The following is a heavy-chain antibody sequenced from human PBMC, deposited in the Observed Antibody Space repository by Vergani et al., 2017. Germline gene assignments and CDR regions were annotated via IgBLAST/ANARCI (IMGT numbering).Heavy chain of an antibody. Sequence: EVQLLESGGDLVQPGGSLRLSCAASGFTFNHYAMNWVRQAPGKGLEWVSGISGSGGSTYYAGSVKGRFTISRDSSQNTLYLQMNSLGAGDTAVYYCAKANPRNSGYDYLYYYHAMDVWCQGTTVTVSS. D-gene: IGHD5-12*01. CDR3: AKANPRNSGYDYLYYYHAMDV. CDR2: ISGSGGST. J-gene: IGHJ6*02. V-gene: IGHV3-23*01. CDR1: GFTFNHYA.